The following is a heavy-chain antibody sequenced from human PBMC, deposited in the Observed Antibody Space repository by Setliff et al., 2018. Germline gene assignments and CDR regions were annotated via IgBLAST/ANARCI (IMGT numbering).Heavy chain of an antibody. Sequence: PGGSLRLSCAASGFTFSSYWMHWVRQAPGKGLVWVSRINSGGSSTSYADSVKGRFTISRDNAKNTLYLQMNSLRAEDTAVYYCVRTVVPGYYFDSWGQGTLVTVSS. CDR2: INSGGSST. V-gene: IGHV3-74*01. CDR1: GFTFSSYW. J-gene: IGHJ4*02. D-gene: IGHD3-10*01. CDR3: VRTVVPGYYFDS.